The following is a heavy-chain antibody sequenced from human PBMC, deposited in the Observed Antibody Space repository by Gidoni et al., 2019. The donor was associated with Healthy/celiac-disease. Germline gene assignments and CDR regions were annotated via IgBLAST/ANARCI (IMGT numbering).Heavy chain of an antibody. J-gene: IGHJ4*02. CDR1: GFTFSSYA. V-gene: IGHV3-23*01. CDR2: ISGSGGST. CDR3: AKSSPMNAYDYVWGSYPLLFDY. D-gene: IGHD3-16*02. Sequence: EVQLLESGGGLVQPGGSLRLSCAASGFTFSSYAMSWVRQAPGKGLEWVSAISGSGGSTYYADSVKGRFTISRDNSKNTLYLQMNSLRAEDTAVYYCAKSSPMNAYDYVWGSYPLLFDYWGQGTLVTVSS.